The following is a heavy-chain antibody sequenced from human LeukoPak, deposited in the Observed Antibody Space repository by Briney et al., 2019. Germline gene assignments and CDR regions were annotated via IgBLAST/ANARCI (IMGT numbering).Heavy chain of an antibody. D-gene: IGHD6-13*01. CDR1: GFTFSGYE. Sequence: GGSLRLSCAASGFTFSGYEMNWVRQAPGKGLEWVSSISRSGTYTFYADSVKGRFTISRDSAENSLFLQMNSLRAEDTAVYYCARDPRASTAAAGWFDPWGQGALVIVSS. J-gene: IGHJ5*02. V-gene: IGHV3-21*01. CDR2: ISRSGTYT. CDR3: ARDPRASTAAAGWFDP.